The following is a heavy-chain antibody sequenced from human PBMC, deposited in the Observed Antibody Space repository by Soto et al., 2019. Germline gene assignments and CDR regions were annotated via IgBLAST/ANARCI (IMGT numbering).Heavy chain of an antibody. CDR2: ISGSGGGT. CDR1: GFTFSNYA. D-gene: IGHD3-3*01. Sequence: EVLLLESGGGLVQPGGSLRLSCAASGFTFSNYAMSWVRQAPGKGLEWVSVISGSGGGTDYADSVKGRFTISRDNSKNTLYLQMSSLRAEDTAVYYCAKVGTYDFWSGYDSAFDIWGQGTMVTVSS. J-gene: IGHJ3*02. CDR3: AKVGTYDFWSGYDSAFDI. V-gene: IGHV3-23*01.